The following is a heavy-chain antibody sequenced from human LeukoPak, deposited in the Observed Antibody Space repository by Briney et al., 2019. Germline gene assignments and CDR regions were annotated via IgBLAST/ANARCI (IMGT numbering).Heavy chain of an antibody. D-gene: IGHD3-9*01. CDR2: INAGNGNT. V-gene: IGHV1-3*01. J-gene: IGHJ5*02. CDR3: ARDYDILTGYYRENWFDP. CDR1: GYTFTGYH. Sequence: ASVKVSCKASGYTFTGYHMHWVRQAPGQRLEWMGWINAGNGNTKYSQKFQGRVTITRDTSASTAYMELSSLRSEDTAVYYCARDYDILTGYYRENWFDPWGQGTLVTVSS.